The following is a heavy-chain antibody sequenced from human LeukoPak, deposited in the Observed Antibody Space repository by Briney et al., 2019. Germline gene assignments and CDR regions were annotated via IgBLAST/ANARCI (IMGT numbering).Heavy chain of an antibody. J-gene: IGHJ4*02. CDR2: SSSSSSYI. D-gene: IGHD6-13*01. V-gene: IGHV3-21*01. CDR1: GFTFSSYS. CDR3: ATEALIIKAAATD. Sequence: GGSLRLSCAASGFTFSSYSMNWVRQAPGKGLEWVSSSSSSSSYIYYADSVKGRFTISRDNAKNSLYLQMNSLRAEDTAVYYCATEALIIKAAATDWGQGTLVTVSS.